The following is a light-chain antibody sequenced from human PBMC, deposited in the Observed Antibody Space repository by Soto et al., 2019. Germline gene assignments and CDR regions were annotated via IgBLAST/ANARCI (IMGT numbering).Light chain of an antibody. CDR1: SSDVGGYNF. CDR2: EVN. Sequence: QSALTQPPSASGSPGQSVTISCTGTSSDVGGYNFVSWYQQHPGYAPKLMIYEVNKRPSGVPDRFSGSKSGNTASLTVSGLQAEDEADYYCSSFAGFNNRFDFGTGTKLTVL. J-gene: IGLJ1*01. V-gene: IGLV2-8*01. CDR3: SSFAGFNNRFD.